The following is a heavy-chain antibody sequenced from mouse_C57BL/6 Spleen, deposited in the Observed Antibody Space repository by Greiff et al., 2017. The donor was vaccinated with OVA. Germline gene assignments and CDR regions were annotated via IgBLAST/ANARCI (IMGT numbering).Heavy chain of an antibody. Sequence: EVQLVESGEGLVKPGGSLKLSCAASGFTFSSYAMSWVRQTPEKRLEWVAYISSGGDYIYYADTVKGRFTISRDNARNTLYLQMSSLKSEDTAMYYCTRDGEGDYYGSSYWYFDVWGTGTTVTVSS. CDR3: TRDGEGDYYGSSYWYFDV. V-gene: IGHV5-9-1*02. D-gene: IGHD1-1*01. CDR2: ISSGGDYI. J-gene: IGHJ1*03. CDR1: GFTFSSYA.